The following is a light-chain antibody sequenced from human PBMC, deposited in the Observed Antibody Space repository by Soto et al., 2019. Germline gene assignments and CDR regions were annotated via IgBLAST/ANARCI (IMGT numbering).Light chain of an antibody. CDR2: GAS. V-gene: IGKV3-20*01. CDR1: QIVSSTY. Sequence: EIVLTQSPGTLSLSPGERATLSCRASQIVSSTYLAWFQQKAGQAPRLLINGASTRATGIPDRCSGSRSGTDFTLTISGLEPEDFSLYYCQQYGVTPPNTFGGGTKVDIK. CDR3: QQYGVTPPNT. J-gene: IGKJ4*01.